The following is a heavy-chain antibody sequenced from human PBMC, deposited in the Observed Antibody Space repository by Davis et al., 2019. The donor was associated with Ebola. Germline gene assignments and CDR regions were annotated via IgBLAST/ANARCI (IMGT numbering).Heavy chain of an antibody. CDR2: ISSSSSYI. V-gene: IGHV3-21*01. Sequence: GGSLRLSCAASGFTFSSYSMNWVRQAPGKGLEWVSSISSSSSYIYYADSVKGRFTISRDNAKNTLYLQMNSLRAEDTAVYCCARDRYDFWSGYSNYYYGMDVWGQGTTVTVSS. D-gene: IGHD3-3*01. J-gene: IGHJ6*02. CDR3: ARDRYDFWSGYSNYYYGMDV. CDR1: GFTFSSYS.